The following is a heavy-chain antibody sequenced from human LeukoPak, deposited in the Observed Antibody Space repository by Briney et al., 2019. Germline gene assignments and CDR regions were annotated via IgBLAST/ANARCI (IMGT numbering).Heavy chain of an antibody. CDR2: ISGSGGST. CDR1: GGSFSGYY. CDR3: AKEAYGSGSYQHDY. Sequence: ETLSLTCAVYGGSFSGYYWSWIRQPPGKGLEWVSGISGSGGSTYHADSVKGRFTISRDNSKNTLNLQMNSLRAEDTAVYYCAKEAYGSGSYQHDYRGQGTLVTVSS. D-gene: IGHD3-10*01. V-gene: IGHV3-23*01. J-gene: IGHJ4*02.